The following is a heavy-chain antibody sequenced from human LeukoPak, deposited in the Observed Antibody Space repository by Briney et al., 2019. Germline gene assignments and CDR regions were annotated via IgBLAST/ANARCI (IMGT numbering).Heavy chain of an antibody. CDR3: AGRRISLFGFFLGSGTFDL. CDR2: IYPIDSDT. CDR1: HYTFTNYW. J-gene: IGHJ3*01. D-gene: IGHD3-3*01. Sequence: GESLKISCNGSHYTFTNYWIGWVRQVPGRGLEWMGIIYPIDSDTKYSPSFQGQVTISADRSINTAYLQWTSLQASDTGIYYCAGRRISLFGFFLGSGTFDLWGQGTLVTVSS. V-gene: IGHV5-51*01.